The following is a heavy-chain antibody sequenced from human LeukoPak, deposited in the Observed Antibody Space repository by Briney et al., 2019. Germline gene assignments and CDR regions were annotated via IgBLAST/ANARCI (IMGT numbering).Heavy chain of an antibody. D-gene: IGHD2-21*02. CDR2: IKEDGTTK. V-gene: IGHV3-7*01. CDR3: ARGPSTVVTTR. Sequence: GGALRLSCAASGFTFSDYWMTWVRQAPGKGLEWVANIKEDGTTKHYVDSVKGRFTISRDNAKRSLYLQMNSLRAEDTALYYCARGPSTVVTTRWGQGTLVAVSS. J-gene: IGHJ4*02. CDR1: GFTFSDYW.